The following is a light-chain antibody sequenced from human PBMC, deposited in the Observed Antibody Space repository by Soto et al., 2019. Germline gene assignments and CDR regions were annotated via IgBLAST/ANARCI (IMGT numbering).Light chain of an antibody. CDR3: SSYTRNSTLV. CDR1: SSDVGGYNY. Sequence: QSALTQPASVSGSPGQSITISCTGTSSDVGGYNYVSWYQQHPGKAPKLMIYEVSNRPSGVSNRVSGSKSGNTASLTISGLQAEDEADYYCSSYTRNSTLVFGGGTKVTVL. CDR2: EVS. V-gene: IGLV2-14*01. J-gene: IGLJ2*01.